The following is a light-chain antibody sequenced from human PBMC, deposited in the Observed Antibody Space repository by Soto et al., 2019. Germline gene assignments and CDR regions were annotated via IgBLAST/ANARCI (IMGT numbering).Light chain of an antibody. Sequence: EIVLRQSRTTRSLSPGERATLSCSASQSVSSSYLAWYQQKPGQAPRLLIYGASSRATGIPDRFSGSGSETDFTLTITRLEPEDFAVYYCQQYSRSRTFGQGTKVDI. CDR3: QQYSRSRT. V-gene: IGKV3-20*01. J-gene: IGKJ1*01. CDR1: QSVSSSY. CDR2: GAS.